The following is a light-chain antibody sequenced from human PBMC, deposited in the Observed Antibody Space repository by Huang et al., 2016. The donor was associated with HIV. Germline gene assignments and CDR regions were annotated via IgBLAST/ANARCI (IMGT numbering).Light chain of an antibody. Sequence: EIVMTQSPATLSVSPGERVTLSCRATESISSNLAWYQQNSGQPPRLLIYDSSTRATVTPARFSGSGSGTEFTLTIDSLQSGDFAVYYCQQYNNWPPITFGQGTRLDIK. CDR1: ESISSN. CDR3: QQYNNWPPIT. CDR2: DSS. V-gene: IGKV3-15*01. J-gene: IGKJ5*01.